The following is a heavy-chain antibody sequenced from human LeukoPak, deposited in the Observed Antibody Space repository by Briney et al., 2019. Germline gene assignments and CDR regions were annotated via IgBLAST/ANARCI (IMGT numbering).Heavy chain of an antibody. CDR2: IYTSGST. D-gene: IGHD3-10*01. CDR1: GGSISSYY. J-gene: IGHJ4*02. Sequence: SETLFLTCTVSGGSISSYYWSWIRQPAGKGLEWIGRIYTSGSTNYNPSLKSRVTMSVDTSKNQFSLKLSSVTAADTAVYYCAREAHGSGSYYRFDYWGQGTLVTVSS. CDR3: AREAHGSGSYYRFDY. V-gene: IGHV4-4*07.